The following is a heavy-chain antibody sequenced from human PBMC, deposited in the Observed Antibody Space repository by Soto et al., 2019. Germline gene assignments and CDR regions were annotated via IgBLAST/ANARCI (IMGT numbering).Heavy chain of an antibody. J-gene: IGHJ4*02. V-gene: IGHV4-59*01. Sequence: KTSETLSLTCTVSGGSISSYYWSWIRQPPGKGLEWIGYIYYSGSTNYNPSLKSRVTISVDTSKNQFSLKLSSVTAADTAVYYCARYSVTAIPHLDYWGQGXLVTVYS. CDR3: ARYSVTAIPHLDY. CDR2: IYYSGST. CDR1: GGSISSYY. D-gene: IGHD2-21*02.